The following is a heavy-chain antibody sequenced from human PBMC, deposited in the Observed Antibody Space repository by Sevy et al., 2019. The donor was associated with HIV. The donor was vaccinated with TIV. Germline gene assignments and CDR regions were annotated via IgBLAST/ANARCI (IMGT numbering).Heavy chain of an antibody. CDR1: GGSISSYY. CDR3: ARASRGYNKYYFDY. D-gene: IGHD6-25*01. Sequence: SETLSLTCTVSGGSISSYYWSWIRQPPGKGLEWIGYIYYSGSTNYNPSLKSRVTISVDTSKNQFSLKLGSVTAADTAVYYCARASRGYNKYYFDYWGQGTLVTVSS. CDR2: IYYSGST. V-gene: IGHV4-59*01. J-gene: IGHJ4*02.